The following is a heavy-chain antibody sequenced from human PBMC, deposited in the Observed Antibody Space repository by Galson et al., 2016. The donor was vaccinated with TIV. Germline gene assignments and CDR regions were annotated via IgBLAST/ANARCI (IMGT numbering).Heavy chain of an antibody. D-gene: IGHD3-10*01. CDR3: ARASSGNYYTAPDY. V-gene: IGHV1-69*02. CDR2: IIPIIGIG. Sequence: SVMVSCKASGGTLNSYTISWVRLAPGQGLEWMGRIIPIIGIGNSAKKFQGRVTITADISTSTVYMELSSLRSEDTAVYYCARASSGNYYTAPDYWGQGSLVTVSS. CDR1: GGTLNSYT. J-gene: IGHJ4*02.